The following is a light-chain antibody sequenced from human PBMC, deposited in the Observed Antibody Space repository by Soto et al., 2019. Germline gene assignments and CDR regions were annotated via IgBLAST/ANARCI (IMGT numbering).Light chain of an antibody. Sequence: EIVLTQSPATLSLSPGERATLSCRASPSVRNYLAWYQHKAGQAPRLLIYDASNRATGIPARFSGSGSGTDFTLTISSLEPEDFAVYYCQQHSDWPWTFGQGTKVEIK. CDR3: QQHSDWPWT. V-gene: IGKV3-11*01. CDR1: PSVRNY. CDR2: DAS. J-gene: IGKJ1*01.